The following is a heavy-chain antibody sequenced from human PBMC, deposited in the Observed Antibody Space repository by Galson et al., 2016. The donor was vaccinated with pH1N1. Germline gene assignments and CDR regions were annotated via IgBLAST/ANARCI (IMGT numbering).Heavy chain of an antibody. V-gene: IGHV3-53*01. CDR3: ARDKSRYFDF. J-gene: IGHJ4*02. CDR2: IYSDGST. CDR1: AFSVRNNF. Sequence: SLRLSCASYAFSVRNNFMTWVRQPPGKALEWVSTIYSDGSTNYGDFVKGRFTVSRDISENTVFLQLNSLRVDDTAVYYGARDKSRYFDFWGQGTLVTVSP.